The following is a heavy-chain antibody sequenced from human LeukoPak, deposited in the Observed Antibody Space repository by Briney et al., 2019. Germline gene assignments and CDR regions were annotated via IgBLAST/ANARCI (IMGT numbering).Heavy chain of an antibody. CDR1: GFTFSSYW. CDR2: INSGGSTT. V-gene: IGHV3-74*01. CDR3: AKDRGGNYLFYLDY. J-gene: IGHJ4*02. D-gene: IGHD1-26*01. Sequence: PGGSLRLSCAASGFTFSSYWMHWVRQAPGRGLVWVSRINSGGSTTSYADSVKGRFTISRDNAKNTLYLQMNSLRAEDTAVYYCAKDRGGNYLFYLDYWGQGTLVTVSS.